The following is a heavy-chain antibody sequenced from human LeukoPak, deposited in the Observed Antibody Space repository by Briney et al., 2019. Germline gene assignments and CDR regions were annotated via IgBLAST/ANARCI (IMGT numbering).Heavy chain of an antibody. V-gene: IGHV4-59*01. CDR1: GGSITRYY. CDR2: IFSNGST. J-gene: IGHJ6*02. Sequence: SETLPLTCTVSGGSITRYYWTWIRQPPGKGLEWIGYIFSNGSTNYNPSHKSRVAISLDTSKRQFSLRLTSVTAADTAVYYCARDGCSSPSCYSDYYYGMDVWGQGTTVTVSS. D-gene: IGHD2-2*01. CDR3: ARDGCSSPSCYSDYYYGMDV.